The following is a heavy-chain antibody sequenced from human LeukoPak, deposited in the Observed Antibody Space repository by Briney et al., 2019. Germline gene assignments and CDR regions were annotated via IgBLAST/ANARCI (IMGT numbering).Heavy chain of an antibody. CDR2: INPSGGGT. CDR3: ARSYGDFDY. J-gene: IGHJ4*02. D-gene: IGHD4-17*01. V-gene: IGHV1-46*01. CDR1: GYPFTSYY. Sequence: ASVKVSCKSSGYPFTSYYMHWLRQAPGQGLEWMGIINPSGGGTSYAQKFQGRVTMTRDTSTSTVYMELSSLRSEDTAVYYCARSYGDFDYWGQGTLVTVSS.